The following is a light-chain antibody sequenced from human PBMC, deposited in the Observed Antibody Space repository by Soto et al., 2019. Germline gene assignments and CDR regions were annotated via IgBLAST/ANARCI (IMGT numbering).Light chain of an antibody. V-gene: IGKV3-20*01. J-gene: IGKJ2*01. CDR3: QLYGSSPPYT. CDR1: QSVSSSY. CDR2: GAS. Sequence: EIVLTQSPGTLSLSPGERATLSCRASQSVSSSYLAWYQQKPGQAPRLLIYGASSRATGIPDRFSGSGSGTDFTLTISRLEPEDLAGYDCQLYGSSPPYTFGQGTKLEIK.